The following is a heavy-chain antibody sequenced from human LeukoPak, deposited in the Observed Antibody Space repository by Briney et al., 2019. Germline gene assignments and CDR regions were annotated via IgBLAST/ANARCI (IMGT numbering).Heavy chain of an antibody. CDR3: ARVVRSAGYFDY. Sequence: PSETLSLTCTVSGGSISSSSYYWGWIRQPPGKGLEWIGSIYYSGSTYYNPSLKSRVTISVDTSKNQFSLKLSSVTAADTAVYYCARVVRSAGYFDYWGQGTLVTVSS. CDR2: IYYSGST. D-gene: IGHD2-15*01. CDR1: GGSISSSSYY. V-gene: IGHV4-39*01. J-gene: IGHJ4*02.